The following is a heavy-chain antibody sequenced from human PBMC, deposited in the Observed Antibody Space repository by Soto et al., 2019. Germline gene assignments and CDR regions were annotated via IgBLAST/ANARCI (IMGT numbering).Heavy chain of an antibody. D-gene: IGHD6-13*01. J-gene: IGHJ6*02. CDR3: ARDVAWGQQLPDYYYGMDV. Sequence: SETLSLTCTVSGGSISSSSYYWGWIRQPPGKGLEWIGSIYYSGSTYYNPSLKSRVTISVDTSKNQFSLKLSSVTAADTAVYYCARDVAWGQQLPDYYYGMDVWGQGTTVTVSS. CDR2: IYYSGST. V-gene: IGHV4-39*07. CDR1: GGSISSSSYY.